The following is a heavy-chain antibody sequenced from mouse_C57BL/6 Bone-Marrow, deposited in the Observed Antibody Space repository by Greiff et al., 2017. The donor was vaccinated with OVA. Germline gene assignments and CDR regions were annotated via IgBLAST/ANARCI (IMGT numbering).Heavy chain of an antibody. V-gene: IGHV5-9-1*02. CDR1: GFTFSSYA. CDR2: ISSGGDYI. J-gene: IGHJ2*01. CDR3: TRDLSPVTTVFDY. D-gene: IGHD1-1*01. Sequence: EVMLVESGEGLVKPGGSLKLSCAASGFTFSSYAMSWVRQTPEKRLEWVAYISSGGDYIYYADTVKGRFTISRDNARNTLYLQMSSLKSEDTAMYYCTRDLSPVTTVFDYWGQGTTLTVSS.